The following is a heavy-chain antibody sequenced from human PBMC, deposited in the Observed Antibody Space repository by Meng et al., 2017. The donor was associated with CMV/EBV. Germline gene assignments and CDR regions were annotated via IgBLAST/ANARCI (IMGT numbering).Heavy chain of an antibody. CDR1: GYTFTGYY. Sequence: ASVKVSCKASGYTFTGYYMHWVRQAPGQGLEWMGWINPNSGGTNYAQEFQGRVTMTRDTSISTAYMELSRLRSDDTAVYYCARVLRQQLVPGYFDYWGQGTLVTVSS. CDR2: INPNSGGT. CDR3: ARVLRQQLVPGYFDY. J-gene: IGHJ4*02. D-gene: IGHD6-13*01. V-gene: IGHV1-2*02.